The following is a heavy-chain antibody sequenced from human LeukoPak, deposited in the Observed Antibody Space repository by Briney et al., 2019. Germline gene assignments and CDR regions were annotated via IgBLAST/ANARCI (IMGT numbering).Heavy chain of an antibody. CDR1: GFTFSSYW. V-gene: IGHV3-74*01. D-gene: IGHD3-10*01. CDR2: VNSDGSRT. Sequence: PGGSLTLSCAASGFTFSSYWMHWVRQAPGKGLMWVSRVNSDGSRTSYADSVKGRFTISRDNAKNTLSLQMNSLRVEDTAVYYCGRNRGDYRAFDIWGQGTMVTVSS. J-gene: IGHJ3*02. CDR3: GRNRGDYRAFDI.